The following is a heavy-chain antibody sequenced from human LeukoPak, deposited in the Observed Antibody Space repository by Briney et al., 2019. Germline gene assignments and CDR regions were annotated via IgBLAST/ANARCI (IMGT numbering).Heavy chain of an antibody. V-gene: IGHV4-59*08. Sequence: TSETLSLTCTVSGGSISSYYWSWIRQPPGKGLEWLGYIYYSGSTNYNPSLKSRVTISVDASKNQFSLKLNSVTAADTAVYYCARRTYYYGSGSYFGPFDIWGQGTMVTVSS. CDR3: ARRTYYYGSGSYFGPFDI. J-gene: IGHJ3*02. CDR2: IYYSGST. D-gene: IGHD3-10*01. CDR1: GGSISSYY.